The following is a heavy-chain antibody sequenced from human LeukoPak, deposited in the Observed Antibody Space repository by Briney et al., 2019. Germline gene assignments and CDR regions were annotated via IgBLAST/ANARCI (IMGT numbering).Heavy chain of an antibody. CDR3: ARLGVQWELLY. CDR1: GGTFSSYA. CDR2: INPNSGAT. V-gene: IGHV1-2*02. J-gene: IGHJ4*02. D-gene: IGHD1-26*01. Sequence: ASVKFSCKASGGTFSSYAISCVRQAPGQGLEWMGWINPNSGATNYAQNFQGRVTMTRDTSISTAYMELSRLRSDDTAVYYCARLGVQWELLYWGQGTLVTVSS.